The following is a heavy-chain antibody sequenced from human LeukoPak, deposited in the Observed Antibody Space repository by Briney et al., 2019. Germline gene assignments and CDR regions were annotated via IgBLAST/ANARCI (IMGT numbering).Heavy chain of an antibody. CDR1: GFTFSIYA. J-gene: IGHJ3*02. CDR3: ARGHVVVTATDAFDI. CDR2: IGARDGFT. V-gene: IGHV3-23*01. Sequence: HAGGSLRLSCTGSGFTFSIYAMSWVRLPPGKGLEWVSTIGARDGFTYYADSVKGRFTISRDNSKNTLYLQMNSLRAEDTAVYYCARGHVVVTATDAFDIWGQGTMVTVSS. D-gene: IGHD2-21*02.